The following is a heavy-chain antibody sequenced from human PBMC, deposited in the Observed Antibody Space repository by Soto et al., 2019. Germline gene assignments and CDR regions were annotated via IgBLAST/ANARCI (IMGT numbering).Heavy chain of an antibody. CDR3: AAGFPPDY. V-gene: IGHV3-7*01. CDR2: INGDGSEE. J-gene: IGHJ4*02. Sequence: EVQLVESGGGLVQPGGSLRVSCAASGFTFSTSWMNWVRQAPGKGLEWVANINGDGSEEYYVDSVRGRFTISRDNVKNSLFLQMNSLRAEDTAVYYCAAGFPPDYWGQGTLVTVSS. CDR1: GFTFSTSW. D-gene: IGHD3-10*01.